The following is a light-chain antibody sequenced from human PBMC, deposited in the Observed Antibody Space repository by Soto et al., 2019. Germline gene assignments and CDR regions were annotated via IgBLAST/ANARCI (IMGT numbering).Light chain of an antibody. CDR2: EVS. Sequence: QSALTQPASVSGSPGQSITISCTGTSSDVGGYNYVSWYQQHPGKAPKLMIYEVSNRPSGIPDRFSGSKSGTSATLGITGLQTGDEADYYCGTWDGGLSALYVFGTGTKVTVL. CDR1: SSDVGGYNY. J-gene: IGLJ1*01. CDR3: GTWDGGLSALYV. V-gene: IGLV2-14*01.